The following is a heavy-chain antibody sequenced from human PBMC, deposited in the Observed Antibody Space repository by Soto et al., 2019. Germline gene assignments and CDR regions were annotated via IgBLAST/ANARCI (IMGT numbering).Heavy chain of an antibody. Sequence: GLSLRLSYTVSGFNMSSYGIHWIRQAPGKGLEWVAVIWYDGSNKYYADSVKGRFTISRDNSKNTLYLQMHSLRAEDTVVYYGAGESLAPRPRLAYWVKGTLVPVFS. D-gene: IGHD6-6*01. V-gene: IGHV3-33*01. CDR2: IWYDGSNK. J-gene: IGHJ4*02. CDR1: GFNMSSYG. CDR3: AGESLAPRPRLAY.